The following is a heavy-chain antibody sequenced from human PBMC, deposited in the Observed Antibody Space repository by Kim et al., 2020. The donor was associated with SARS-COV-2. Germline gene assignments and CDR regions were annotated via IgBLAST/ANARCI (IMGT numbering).Heavy chain of an antibody. CDR3: AKGIGYGSGRYSSYYGMDV. J-gene: IGHJ6*02. CDR1: GFTFDDYT. Sequence: GGSLRLSCAASGFTFDDYTMHWVRHAPGKCLEWVSLISWDGGSTYSADSVKGRFTISIDNSKHSLYLQMNSLRTEDTSLYCCAKGIGYGSGRYSSYYGMDVWGQGTTVTVSS. V-gene: IGHV3-43*01. D-gene: IGHD3-10*01. CDR2: ISWDGGST.